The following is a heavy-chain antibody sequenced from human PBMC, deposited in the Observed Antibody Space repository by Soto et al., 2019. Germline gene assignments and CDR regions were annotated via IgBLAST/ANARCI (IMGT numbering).Heavy chain of an antibody. CDR2: IYYSGMT. D-gene: IGHD2-21*01. CDR3: ARHARGSPSETIVSRDP. V-gene: IGHV4-39*01. J-gene: IGHJ5*02. CDR1: GGSIISSSHY. Sequence: PSETLSLTCSVSGGSIISSSHYWAWIRQPPGQGLEWIGSIYYSGMTYYSPSLKSRVTISVDTSINQFSLKVNSVTATDTAVYYCARHARGSPSETIVSRDPWGQGKMVTVSS.